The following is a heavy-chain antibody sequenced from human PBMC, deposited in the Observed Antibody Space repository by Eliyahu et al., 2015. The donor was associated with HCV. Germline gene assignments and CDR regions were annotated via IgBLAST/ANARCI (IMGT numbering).Heavy chain of an antibody. V-gene: IGHV2-5*02. J-gene: IGHJ5*02. CDR3: AHRLVPAAKSQIVFDP. D-gene: IGHD2-2*01. CDR2: IYWDDDK. CDR1: GFSLSTSGVG. Sequence: QITLKESGPTLVKPTQTLTLTCTFSGFSLSTSGVGVGWIRQPPGKALEWLALIYWDDDKRYSPSLKSRLTITKDTSKNQVVLTMTNMDPVDTATYYCAHRLVPAAKSQIVFDPWGQGTLVTVSS.